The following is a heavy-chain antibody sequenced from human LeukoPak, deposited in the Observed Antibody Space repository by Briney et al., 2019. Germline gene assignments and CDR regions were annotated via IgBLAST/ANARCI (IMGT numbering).Heavy chain of an antibody. D-gene: IGHD2-21*02. J-gene: IGHJ6*02. CDR2: IFGSGDT. Sequence: GGSLRLSCAGNGFAFSGYDMHWVRQVTGKGLKWGSTIFGSGDTFYADSVKGRFTSSRTNAESSLYLQMSSLRAGDTAVYYCTRTGLRGVTGGYHALDVWGQGTTVTVSS. V-gene: IGHV3-13*01. CDR1: GFAFSGYD. CDR3: TRTGLRGVTGGYHALDV.